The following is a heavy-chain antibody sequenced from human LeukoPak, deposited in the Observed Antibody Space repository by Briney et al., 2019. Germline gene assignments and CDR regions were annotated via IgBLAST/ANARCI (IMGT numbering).Heavy chain of an antibody. CDR2: INHSGST. CDR1: GGSFSGYY. Sequence: SETLSLTCAVYGGSFSGYYWSWIRQPPGKGLEWIGEINHSGSTNYNPSLKSRVAISIDTSKNHFSLELSSVTAADTAVYYCAREASYCGGDCSFDYWGQGTLVTVSS. CDR3: AREASYCGGDCSFDY. J-gene: IGHJ4*02. D-gene: IGHD2-21*02. V-gene: IGHV4-34*01.